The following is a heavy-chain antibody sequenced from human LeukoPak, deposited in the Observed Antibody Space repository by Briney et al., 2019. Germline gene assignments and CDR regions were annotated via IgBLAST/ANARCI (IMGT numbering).Heavy chain of an antibody. Sequence: GGSLRLSCAASGFTFSSFGMEWVRQAPGKGRGWVAVIWYDGSNKYYARSVKGRFTIYRHNSKNALYLQMNSQRAEDTAVYYCARESSLGIAVHYFYYRGEATLVTVCS. CDR1: GFTFSSFG. CDR2: IWYDGSNK. CDR3: ARESSLGIAVHYFYY. V-gene: IGHV3-33*01. D-gene: IGHD6-19*01. J-gene: IGHJ4*02.